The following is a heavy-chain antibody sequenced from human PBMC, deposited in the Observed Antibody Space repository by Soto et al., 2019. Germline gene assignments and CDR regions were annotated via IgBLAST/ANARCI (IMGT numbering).Heavy chain of an antibody. CDR1: GDSITSGDYY. J-gene: IGHJ5*01. CDR3: ARAEVAVAGSGWFDA. D-gene: IGHD6-19*01. V-gene: IGHV4-30-4*01. Sequence: SEPLSLTCTVSGDSITSGDYYWCWVRQPPGKGLEWIGYIFYSGSTYYKASLKSRVTISLDMSRNQFSLKLTSVTAADTAVYYCARAEVAVAGSGWFDAWGHGTLVTVSS. CDR2: IFYSGST.